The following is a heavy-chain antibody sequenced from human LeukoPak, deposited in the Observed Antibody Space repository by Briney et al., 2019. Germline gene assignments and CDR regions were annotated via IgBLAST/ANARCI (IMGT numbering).Heavy chain of an antibody. V-gene: IGHV1-69*13. CDR1: GGTFSSYA. CDR2: IIPIFGTA. D-gene: IGHD3-10*01. CDR3: TNWFGESDPHYYYYGMDV. Sequence: SVKVSCKASGGTFSSYAISWVRRAPGQGLEWMGGIIPIFGTANYAQKFQGRVTITADESTSTAYMELSSLRSEDTAVYYCTNWFGESDPHYYYYGMDVWGKGTTVTVSS. J-gene: IGHJ6*04.